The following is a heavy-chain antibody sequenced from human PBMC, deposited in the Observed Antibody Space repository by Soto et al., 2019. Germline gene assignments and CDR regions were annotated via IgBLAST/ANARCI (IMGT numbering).Heavy chain of an antibody. V-gene: IGHV1-2*02. CDR2: NNPNSGGT. D-gene: IGHD6-13*01. CDR1: GYTFTGYY. Sequence: ASVKVSCKASGYTFTGYYMHWVRQAPGQGLEWMGWNNPNSGGTNYAQKFQGRVTMTRDTSISTAYMELSRLRSDDTAVYYCARDVTGYSWFDPWGQGTLVTVSS. CDR3: ARDVTGYSWFDP. J-gene: IGHJ5*02.